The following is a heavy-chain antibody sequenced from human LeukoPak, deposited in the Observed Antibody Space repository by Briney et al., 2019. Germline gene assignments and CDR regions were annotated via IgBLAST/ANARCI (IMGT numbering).Heavy chain of an antibody. Sequence: SVKVSCKASGGTFSSYAISWVRQAPGQGLEWMGGIIPIFGTANYAQKFQGRVTITADESTSTAYMELSSLRSEDTAVYYCARELRERYYFDYWGQGTLVTVSS. J-gene: IGHJ4*02. CDR2: IIPIFGTA. V-gene: IGHV1-69*13. CDR3: ARELRERYYFDY. D-gene: IGHD1-1*01. CDR1: GGTFSSYA.